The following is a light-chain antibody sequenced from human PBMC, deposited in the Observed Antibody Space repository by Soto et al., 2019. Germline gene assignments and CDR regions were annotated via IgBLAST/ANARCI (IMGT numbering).Light chain of an antibody. CDR1: QDISNY. Sequence: DIQMTQSPSSLSASVGDRVTITCQASQDISNYLNWYQQKPGKAPKLLIYDASNLETGVPSRFSGSGSGTDFTFTISSLQPEDIATYYCEQYDQHFLTSDGVTNVDIK. V-gene: IGKV1-33*01. CDR3: EQYDQHFLT. J-gene: IGKJ4*01. CDR2: DAS.